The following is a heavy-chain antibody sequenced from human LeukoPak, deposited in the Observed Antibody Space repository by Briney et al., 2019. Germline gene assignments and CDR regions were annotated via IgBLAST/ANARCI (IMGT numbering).Heavy chain of an antibody. J-gene: IGHJ4*02. D-gene: IGHD5-18*01. V-gene: IGHV3-7*05. CDR3: ARDYGYSYGYDY. CDR1: GFTYISYW. Sequence: PGGSLRLSCAASGFTYISYWMNWVRQAPGKGLEWVANIKQDGSEKFCLDSVKGRFTISRDNAKNSLYLQMNSLRAEDTAVYYCARDYGYSYGYDYWGQETLVTVS. CDR2: IKQDGSEK.